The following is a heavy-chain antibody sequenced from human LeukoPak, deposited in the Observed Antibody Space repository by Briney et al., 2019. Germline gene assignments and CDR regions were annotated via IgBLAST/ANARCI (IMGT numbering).Heavy chain of an antibody. J-gene: IGHJ4*02. CDR2: INPAGSDT. CDR3: VRWGVAADMQD. D-gene: IGHD2-2*01. CDR1: GFTFSSYW. Sequence: GGSLRLSCEATGFTFSSYWMAWVRQAPGKGLEWVANINPAGSDTYYVDSVKGRFTISRDNAKKSTFLQMNSLRVEETALYYCVRWGVAADMQDWGQGTLVTVSS. V-gene: IGHV3-7*01.